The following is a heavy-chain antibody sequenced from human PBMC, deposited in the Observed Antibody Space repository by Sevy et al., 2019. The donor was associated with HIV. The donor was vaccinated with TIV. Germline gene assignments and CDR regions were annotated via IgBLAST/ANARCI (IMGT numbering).Heavy chain of an antibody. CDR3: ARVGGKRAFDI. J-gene: IGHJ3*02. CDR2: IGTAGDT. D-gene: IGHD2-15*01. Sequence: GGSLRLSCAASGFTFSSYDMHWVRQATGKGLEWVSAIGTAGDTYYPGSVKGRFTISRENAKNSLYLHMNSLRAGDTAVYYCARVGGKRAFDIWGQGTMVTVSS. V-gene: IGHV3-13*01. CDR1: GFTFSSYD.